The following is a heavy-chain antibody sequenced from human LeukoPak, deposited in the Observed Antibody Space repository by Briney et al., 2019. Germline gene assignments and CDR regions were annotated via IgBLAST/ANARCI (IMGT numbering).Heavy chain of an antibody. J-gene: IGHJ4*02. Sequence: GGCLRLSCAASGFTFSRYGMHWVRQAPGKGLEWVAFIRYDGSNKYYADSVKGRFTISRDNAKNSLYLQMNSLRAEDTAVYYCARDFGGGDCYYAYCGQGTLATVSS. CDR1: GFTFSRYG. CDR2: IRYDGSNK. CDR3: ARDFGGGDCYYAY. V-gene: IGHV3-30*02. D-gene: IGHD2-21*02.